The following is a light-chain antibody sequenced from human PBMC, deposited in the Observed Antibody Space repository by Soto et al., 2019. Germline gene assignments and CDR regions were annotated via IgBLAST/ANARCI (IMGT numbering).Light chain of an antibody. CDR2: EGT. CDR3: SAYTIISTLGV. J-gene: IGLJ1*01. CDR1: SSDVGSYDL. V-gene: IGLV2-14*02. Sequence: QSALTQPASVSGPPGQSIVISCNGSSSDVGSYDLVSWYLQYPGKAPKVIIFEGTKRPSGVSDRFSGSKSGNTASLTIAGLQAEDEAAYYCSAYTIISTLGVFGTGPKLTVL.